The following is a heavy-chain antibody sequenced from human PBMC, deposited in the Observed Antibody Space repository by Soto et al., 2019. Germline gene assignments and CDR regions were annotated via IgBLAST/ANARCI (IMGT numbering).Heavy chain of an antibody. J-gene: IGHJ4*02. V-gene: IGHV5-10-1*01. CDR1: GYSFAGYW. Sequence: PGESLKISCKGSGYSFAGYWITWVRQKPGKGLEWMGRIDPSDSQTYYSPSFRGHVTISATKSITTVFLQWSSLRASDTAMYYRARQIYDSDTGPNFQYYFDSWGQGTPVTSPQ. CDR3: ARQIYDSDTGPNFQYYFDS. D-gene: IGHD3-22*01. CDR2: IDPSDSQT.